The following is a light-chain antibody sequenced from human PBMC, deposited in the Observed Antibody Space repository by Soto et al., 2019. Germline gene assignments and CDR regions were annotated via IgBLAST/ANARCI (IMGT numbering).Light chain of an antibody. CDR3: QQYNSYHT. Sequence: DIQMTQSPSTLSASVGDRVTITCRASQSISSWLAWYQQKPGKAPKLLIYKASSLESGVPSRFGGSGSGTELTLTISSLQPDDFATYYCQQYNSYHTFGQGTKLEIK. V-gene: IGKV1-5*03. J-gene: IGKJ2*01. CDR1: QSISSW. CDR2: KAS.